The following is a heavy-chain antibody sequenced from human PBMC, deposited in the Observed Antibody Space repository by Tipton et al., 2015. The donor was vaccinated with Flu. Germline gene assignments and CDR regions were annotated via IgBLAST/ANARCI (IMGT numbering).Heavy chain of an antibody. CDR3: ARRDYSNYVSEPKNWFDP. V-gene: IGHV4-59*08. CDR1: GGSIGTYF. Sequence: GLVKPSETLSLTCSVSGGSIGTYFWGWIRQPPGKGLEWIGNVRQAGSTYYNPSLRSRVTISLDRPKNQFSLRLTSVTAADTAVYYCARRDYSNYVSEPKNWFDPWGQGTLVTVSS. J-gene: IGHJ5*02. D-gene: IGHD1-14*01. CDR2: VRQAGST.